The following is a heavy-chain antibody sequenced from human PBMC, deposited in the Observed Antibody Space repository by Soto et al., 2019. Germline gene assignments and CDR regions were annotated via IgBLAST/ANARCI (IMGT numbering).Heavy chain of an antibody. Sequence: PGESLKISCKASGYSFNDYWIAWMRQMPGKGLEWMGIIYPGNSDVKYSPSFQGQVTMSADQSLTTAYLQWSSLRASDTATYYCARASRGIYPLINWFDPWGQGTLVTVSS. CDR2: IYPGNSDV. CDR1: GYSFNDYW. V-gene: IGHV5-51*01. D-gene: IGHD5-12*01. J-gene: IGHJ5*02. CDR3: ARASRGIYPLINWFDP.